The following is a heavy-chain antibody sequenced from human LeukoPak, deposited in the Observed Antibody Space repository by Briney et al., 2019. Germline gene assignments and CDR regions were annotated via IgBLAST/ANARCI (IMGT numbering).Heavy chain of an antibody. J-gene: IGHJ5*02. CDR3: ATSPRRALANWFDP. CDR2: IYYSGST. D-gene: IGHD6-19*01. V-gene: IGHV4-59*01. CDR1: GGSISRNY. Sequence: SETLSLTCTVSGGSISRNYWSWIRQPPGKGLEWIGYIYYSGSTNYNPSLKSRVTISVDTSKNEFSLKLSSVTAADTAVYYCATSPRRALANWFDPWGQGTLVTVSS.